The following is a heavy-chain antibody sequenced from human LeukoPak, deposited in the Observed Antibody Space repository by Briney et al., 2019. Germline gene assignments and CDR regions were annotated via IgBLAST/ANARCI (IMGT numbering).Heavy chain of an antibody. CDR2: ISAYNGNT. CDR1: GYRFTSNG. V-gene: IGHV1-18*01. D-gene: IGHD3-9*01. CDR3: ARGGDGDILTGLVFDC. J-gene: IGHJ4*02. Sequence: ASVKVSCKASGYRFTSNGISWVRQAPGQGLEWMGWISAYNGNTNYAQKLQGRVTMTTDTSTSTAYMELRSLRSDDTAVYYCARGGDGDILTGLVFDCWGQGTLVTVSS.